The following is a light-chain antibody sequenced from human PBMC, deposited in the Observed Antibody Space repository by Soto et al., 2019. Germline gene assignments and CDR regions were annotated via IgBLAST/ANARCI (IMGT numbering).Light chain of an antibody. V-gene: IGKV1-5*01. J-gene: IGKJ2*01. CDR3: QQYHRLMYT. CDR1: QSISSW. CDR2: DAS. Sequence: DIQMTQSPSTLSASVGDRVTITCRASQSISSWLAWCQQKPGKAPKLLIYDASSLEVGVPSRFSGSGSGTEFTLTISSLQADDFATYYCQQYHRLMYTFGQGTKVDIK.